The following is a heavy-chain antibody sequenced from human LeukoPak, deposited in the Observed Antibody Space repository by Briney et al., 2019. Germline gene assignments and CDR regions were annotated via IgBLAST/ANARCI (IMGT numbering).Heavy chain of an antibody. Sequence: GASVKVSCKASGGTFSSYAISWVRQAPGQGLEWMGGIIPIFGTANYAQKFQGRVTITTDESTSTAYMELSSLRSEDTAVYYCARDGRLAGINGVDYWGQGTLVTVSS. CDR2: IIPIFGTA. J-gene: IGHJ4*02. D-gene: IGHD1-20*01. CDR3: ARDGRLAGINGVDY. CDR1: GGTFSSYA. V-gene: IGHV1-69*05.